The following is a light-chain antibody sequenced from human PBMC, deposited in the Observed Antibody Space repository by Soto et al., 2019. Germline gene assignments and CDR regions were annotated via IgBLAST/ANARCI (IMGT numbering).Light chain of an antibody. CDR2: EVS. V-gene: IGLV2-14*01. CDR1: SSDIGAYNS. CDR3: SSRTTSNPYV. Sequence: QSALTQPASESGSPGQSITISCTGTSSDIGAYNSVSWYQQHPGKAPKLMIYEVSNRPSGVSNRFSASKSGNTASLTISGLQAEDEADYYCSSRTTSNPYVFGTGTKLTVL. J-gene: IGLJ1*01.